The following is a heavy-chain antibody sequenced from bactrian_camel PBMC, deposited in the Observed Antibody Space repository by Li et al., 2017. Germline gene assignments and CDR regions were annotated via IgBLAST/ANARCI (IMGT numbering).Heavy chain of an antibody. CDR1: GFTFSSYS. CDR2: INWSGDAT. Sequence: VQLVESGGGSVQSGGSLRLSCAASGFTFSSYSMSWVRQAPGKGLEWVSSINWSGDATNYADSVKGRFTISQDNAKNTVYLQMNSLKIDDTAMYYCANLDGHYWGQGTQVTVS. J-gene: IGHJ4*01. CDR3: ANLDGHY. V-gene: IGHV3S40*01.